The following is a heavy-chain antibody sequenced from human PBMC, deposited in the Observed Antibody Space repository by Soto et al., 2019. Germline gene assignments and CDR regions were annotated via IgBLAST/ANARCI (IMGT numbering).Heavy chain of an antibody. V-gene: IGHV1-46*01. Sequence: QGQLVQSGTEVREPGASVKVSCQASGYTFTSNYMHWVRQAPGQGLEWMGVINPSGGRTTYAQNFQGRVTMASDTSTSTVYMELSSLTSEDTAVYYCVRPRDYYDGMDVWGQGTTVIVFS. J-gene: IGHJ6*02. CDR1: GYTFTSNY. CDR3: VRPRDYYDGMDV. CDR2: INPSGGRT.